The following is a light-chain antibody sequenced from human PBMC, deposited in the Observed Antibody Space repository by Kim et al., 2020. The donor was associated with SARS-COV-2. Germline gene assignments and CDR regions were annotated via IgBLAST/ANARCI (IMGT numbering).Light chain of an antibody. CDR1: SGHSSYA. J-gene: IGLJ1*01. CDR3: QTWGTGIRV. V-gene: IGLV4-69*01. CDR2: LNSDGSH. Sequence: ASVKLTCTLSSGHSSYAIAWHQQQPEKGPRYLMKLNSDGSHSKGDGIPDRFSGSSSGAERYLTISSLQSEDEADYYCQTWGTGIRVFGTGTKVTV.